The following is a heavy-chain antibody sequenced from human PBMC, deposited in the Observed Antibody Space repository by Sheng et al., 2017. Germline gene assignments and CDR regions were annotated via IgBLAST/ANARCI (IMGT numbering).Heavy chain of an antibody. CDR2: VSTSGGGS. Sequence: EVQLSESWGRLGTALGGPLRLSCAASGFTFSNYAMAWVRQAPGKGLEWVSGVSTSGGGSFYADSVKGRFTISRDNSKNTLYLQMDSLRVDDTAVYYCAKWLPTGTTKKGSDYWGQGTLVTVSS. V-gene: IGHV3-23*01. J-gene: IGHJ4*02. D-gene: IGHD1-1*01. CDR1: GFTFSNYA. CDR3: AKWLPTGTTKKGSDY.